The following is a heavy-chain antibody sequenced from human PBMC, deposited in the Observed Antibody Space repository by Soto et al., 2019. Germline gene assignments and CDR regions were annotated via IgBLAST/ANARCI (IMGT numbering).Heavy chain of an antibody. CDR3: ARERIAAALWIDH. Sequence: TSETLSLTCAVYGGSFSGYYWSWIRQPPGKGLEWIGEINHSGSTNYNPSLKSRVTISVDTSKNQFSLKLSSVTAADTAVYYCARERIAAALWIDHWGQGTLVTVSS. V-gene: IGHV4-34*01. CDR2: INHSGST. D-gene: IGHD6-13*01. CDR1: GGSFSGYY. J-gene: IGHJ4*02.